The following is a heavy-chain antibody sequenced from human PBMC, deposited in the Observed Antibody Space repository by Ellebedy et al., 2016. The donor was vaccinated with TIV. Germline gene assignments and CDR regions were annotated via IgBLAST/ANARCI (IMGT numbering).Heavy chain of an antibody. D-gene: IGHD6-19*01. Sequence: AASVKVSCKASGYSFTSYGISWVRQAPGQGLEWMGWINAYNGNTNISQKFQGRVTMTTDTSTSTAYMEVRRLRYDDTAVYYCAREIGAGPVVFQHWGQGTLVIVSA. V-gene: IGHV1-18*04. CDR1: GYSFTSYG. CDR2: INAYNGNT. CDR3: AREIGAGPVVFQH. J-gene: IGHJ1*01.